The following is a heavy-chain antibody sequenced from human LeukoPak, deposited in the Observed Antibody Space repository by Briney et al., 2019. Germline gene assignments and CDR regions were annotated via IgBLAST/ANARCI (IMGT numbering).Heavy chain of an antibody. CDR1: GFTFSSYA. Sequence: GRSLRLSCAASGFTFSSYAMHWVRQAPGKGLEWVAVISYDGSNKYYADSVKGRFTISRDNSKNTLYLQMNSLRAEDTAVYYCAKTFYYYDSSGYYPDYWGQGTLVTVSS. CDR3: AKTFYYYDSSGYYPDY. J-gene: IGHJ4*02. CDR2: ISYDGSNK. V-gene: IGHV3-30-3*02. D-gene: IGHD3-22*01.